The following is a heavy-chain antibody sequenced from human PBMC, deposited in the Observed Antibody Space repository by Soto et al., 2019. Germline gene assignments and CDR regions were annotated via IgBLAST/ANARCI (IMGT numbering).Heavy chain of an antibody. CDR1: GDSISSSYY. J-gene: IGHJ5*02. D-gene: IGHD2-21*01. Sequence: QLQLQESGPGLVKPSETLSLTCTVSGDSISSSYYWGWVRQPPGKGLECIGAVYYTGFTYYNPSLMSRLPISLDTAKNQFSLRLSSVTAADTAIYYCARLPVVVIALGYFDPWGPGTLVTVSS. CDR2: VYYTGFT. CDR3: ARLPVVVIALGYFDP. V-gene: IGHV4-39*01.